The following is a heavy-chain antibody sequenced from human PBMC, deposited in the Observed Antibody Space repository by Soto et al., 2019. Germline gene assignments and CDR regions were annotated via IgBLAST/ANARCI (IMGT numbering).Heavy chain of an antibody. D-gene: IGHD6-13*01. CDR1: GGSISSSSYY. CDR2: IYYSGST. V-gene: IGHV4-39*01. J-gene: IGHJ4*02. CDR3: ARLDIAAAGTFDY. Sequence: SETLSLTCTVSGGSISSSSYYWGWIRQPPGKGLEWIGSIYYSGSTYHNPSLKSRVTISVDTSKNQFSLKLSSVTAADTAVYYCARLDIAAAGTFDYWGQGTLVTVSS.